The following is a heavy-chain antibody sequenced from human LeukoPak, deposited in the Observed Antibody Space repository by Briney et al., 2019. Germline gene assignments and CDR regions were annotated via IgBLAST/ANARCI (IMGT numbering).Heavy chain of an antibody. J-gene: IGHJ4*02. CDR2: IYYSGST. D-gene: IGHD6-6*01. Sequence: MSSETLSLTCTVSGGSISSSSYYWGWIRQPPGKGLEWIGSIYYSGSTYYNPSLKSRVTISVDTSKNQFSLKLSSVTAADTAVYYCARDEDGIAARTFDYWGQGTLVTVSS. CDR1: GGSISSSSYY. CDR3: ARDEDGIAARTFDY. V-gene: IGHV4-39*07.